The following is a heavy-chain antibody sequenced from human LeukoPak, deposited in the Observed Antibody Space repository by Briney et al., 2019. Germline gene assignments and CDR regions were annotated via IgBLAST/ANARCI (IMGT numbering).Heavy chain of an antibody. CDR1: GGSISRYS. J-gene: IGHJ5*02. Sequence: SETLSLTCTVSGGSISRYSWSWIRQSPGGGLEWIGYIYYSGDTAYNPSLRSRVTMSVDTSKNQLSLQLSSMTTADTAVYYCAGGPYGASISKWFDPWGQGTLVIVSS. V-gene: IGHV4-59*01. D-gene: IGHD4/OR15-4a*01. CDR2: IYYSGDT. CDR3: AGGPYGASISKWFDP.